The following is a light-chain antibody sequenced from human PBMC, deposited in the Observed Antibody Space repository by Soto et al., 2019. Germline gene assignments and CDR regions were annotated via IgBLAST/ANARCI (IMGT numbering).Light chain of an antibody. CDR1: NIGSNS. J-gene: IGLJ2*01. V-gene: IGLV3-21*02. CDR2: ADS. Sequence: SYELTQPPSVSVAPGQTAIVTCDGNNIGSNSVHWYQQKPGRAPVLVVYADSDRPSGVPERFSGSNSGNTATLTISRVEAGDEADYYCAVWDDSLNGLVFGGGTKLTVL. CDR3: AVWDDSLNGLV.